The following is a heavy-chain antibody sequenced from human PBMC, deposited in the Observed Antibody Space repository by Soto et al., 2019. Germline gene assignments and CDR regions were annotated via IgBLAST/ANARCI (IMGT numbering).Heavy chain of an antibody. J-gene: IGHJ4*02. CDR2: ISYDGSNK. CDR3: AKEGLRWNYSGYEPADY. V-gene: IGHV3-30*18. CDR1: GFTFSSYG. D-gene: IGHD5-12*01. Sequence: GGSLRLSCAASGFTFSSYGMHWVRQAPGKGLEWVAVISYDGSNKYYADSVKGRFTISRDNSKNTLYLQMNSLRAEDTAVYYCAKEGLRWNYSGYEPADYWGQGTLVTVSS.